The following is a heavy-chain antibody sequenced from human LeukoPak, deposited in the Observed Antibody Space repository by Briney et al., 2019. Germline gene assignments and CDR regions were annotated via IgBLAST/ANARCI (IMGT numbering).Heavy chain of an antibody. Sequence: ETLSLTCTVSGGSISSYYWSWIRQPPGKGLEWIGYIYYSGSTNYNPSLKSRVTISVDTSKNQFSLKLSSVTAADTAVYYCARVALFGPDYGFWSGYSYYFDHWGQGTLVTVSS. V-gene: IGHV4-59*01. CDR1: GGSISSYY. CDR3: ARVALFGPDYGFWSGYSYYFDH. J-gene: IGHJ4*02. CDR2: IYYSGST. D-gene: IGHD3-3*01.